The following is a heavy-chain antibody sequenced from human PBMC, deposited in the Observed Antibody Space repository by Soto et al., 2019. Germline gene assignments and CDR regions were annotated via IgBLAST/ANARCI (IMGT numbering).Heavy chain of an antibody. CDR2: ISGSGGST. CDR1: GFSFSIYA. D-gene: IGHD1-26*01. V-gene: IGHV3-23*01. J-gene: IGHJ5*02. CDR3: ARVGPEYRFDP. Sequence: GGSLRLSCAASGFSFSIYAMSWVRQAPGKGLEWVSAISGSGGSTYYADSVKGRFTISRDNSKNTLYLQMNSLRAEDTAVYYCARVGPEYRFDPWGQGTLVTVSS.